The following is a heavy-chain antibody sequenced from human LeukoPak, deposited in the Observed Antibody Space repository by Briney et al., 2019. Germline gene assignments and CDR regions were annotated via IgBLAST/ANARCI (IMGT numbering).Heavy chain of an antibody. D-gene: IGHD2-2*01. CDR2: ISGSGDST. CDR3: AKVSRGFGRKENFDH. Sequence: GGSLRLSCAASGFTFSSYAMSWVRQAPGKGLEWVSGISGSGDSTYYADSVKGRFTISRDNSKNTLYLQMNSLSAEDTAVYYCAKVSRGFGRKENFDHWGQGTLVTVSS. V-gene: IGHV3-23*01. CDR1: GFTFSSYA. J-gene: IGHJ4*02.